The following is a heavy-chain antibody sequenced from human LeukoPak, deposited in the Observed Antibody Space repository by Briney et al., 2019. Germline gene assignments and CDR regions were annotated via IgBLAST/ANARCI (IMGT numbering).Heavy chain of an antibody. V-gene: IGHV3-21*04. D-gene: IGHD6-13*01. Sequence: GGSLRLSCAASGFTFSAHNMNWVRQAPGKGLEWVGSISGTINQIDYADSVKGRFSISRDNAKTSLYLQMSSLRAEDTAVYYCAKHGGSRWSDPFDIWGQGTMVTVSS. CDR3: AKHGGSRWSDPFDI. J-gene: IGHJ3*02. CDR1: GFTFSAHN. CDR2: ISGTINQI.